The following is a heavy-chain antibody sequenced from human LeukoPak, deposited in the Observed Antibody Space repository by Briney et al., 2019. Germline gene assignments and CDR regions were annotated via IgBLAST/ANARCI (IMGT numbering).Heavy chain of an antibody. CDR3: ATTVVTPVYFQH. D-gene: IGHD4-23*01. J-gene: IGHJ1*01. CDR1: GFTVSSNS. CDR2: LYSDGST. V-gene: IGHV3-53*01. Sequence: GGCLRLSCAASGFTVSSNSVSWVRQAPGKGLEWVSVLYSDGSTYYADSVKGRFTISRDNSKNTVNLQMNSLRAEDTAVYYCATTVVTPVYFQHWGQGTLVTVSS.